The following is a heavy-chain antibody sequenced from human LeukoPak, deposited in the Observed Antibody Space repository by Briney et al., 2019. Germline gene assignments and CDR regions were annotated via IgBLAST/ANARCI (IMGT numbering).Heavy chain of an antibody. CDR3: ARGADCSSTSCYAY. Sequence: PGGSLRLSCAASGFTFSSNAMSWVRQAPGKGLEWVSVIYSGGSTYYADSVKGRFTISRDNSKNTLYLQMNSLRAEDTAVYYCARGADCSSTSCYAYWGQGTLVTVSS. V-gene: IGHV3-53*01. J-gene: IGHJ4*02. CDR2: IYSGGST. CDR1: GFTFSSNA. D-gene: IGHD2-2*01.